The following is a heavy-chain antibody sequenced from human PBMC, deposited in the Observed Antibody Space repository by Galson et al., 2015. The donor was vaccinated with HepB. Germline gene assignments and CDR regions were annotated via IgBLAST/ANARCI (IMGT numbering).Heavy chain of an antibody. J-gene: IGHJ2*01. Sequence: QSGAEVKKPGASVKVSCKASGYTFTTYGISWVPQAPGQGLEWMGWINTYDGNTNYAQKFQARVTLTTDTSINTAYMVLSSLGSDDTALYFCARRGGYFDFWARGTLLTVSS. CDR2: INTYDGNT. V-gene: IGHV1-18*01. CDR1: GYTFTTYG. CDR3: ARRGGYFDF.